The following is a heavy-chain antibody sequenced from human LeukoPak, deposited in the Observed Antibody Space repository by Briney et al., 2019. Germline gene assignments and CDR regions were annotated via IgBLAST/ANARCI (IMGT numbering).Heavy chain of an antibody. V-gene: IGHV4-38-2*02. J-gene: IGHJ4*02. CDR3: AGDYGGAYPQFGY. CDR1: GYSISSGYY. D-gene: IGHD4-17*01. CDR2: IYRRGTT. Sequence: SETLSLTCTVSGYSISSGYYWGWIRQPPGKGLEWIGSIYRRGTTYYTPSLKSRVTISVDTSKNQFSLNLSSVTAADTAVYYCAGDYGGAYPQFGYWGQGTLVTVSS.